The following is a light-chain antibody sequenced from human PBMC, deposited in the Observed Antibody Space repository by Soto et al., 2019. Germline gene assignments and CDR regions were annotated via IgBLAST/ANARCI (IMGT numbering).Light chain of an antibody. J-gene: IGKJ5*01. CDR2: GAS. Sequence: EIVLTQSPATLSLSPGERATLSCRASQSVSSYLAWYQQKPGQAPRLLIHGASTRATGIPARFSGSGSGTEFSLTISSLQSEDFAVYYCQQYNNWPPITFGQGTRLEI. V-gene: IGKV3-15*01. CDR1: QSVSSY. CDR3: QQYNNWPPIT.